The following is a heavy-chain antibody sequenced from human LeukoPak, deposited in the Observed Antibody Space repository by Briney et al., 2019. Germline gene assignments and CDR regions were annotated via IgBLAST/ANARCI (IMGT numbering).Heavy chain of an antibody. Sequence: GRSLRLSCAASGFNFDDYAMHWVRQPPGKGLEWVSGISWNSANIGYADSVKGRFTISRDNAKNSLYQQMNSLRDEDSAFYYCATVAGSSLSRNYFDPWGQGTLVTVSS. CDR2: ISWNSANI. V-gene: IGHV3-9*01. CDR1: GFNFDDYA. D-gene: IGHD6-6*01. J-gene: IGHJ5*02. CDR3: ATVAGSSLSRNYFDP.